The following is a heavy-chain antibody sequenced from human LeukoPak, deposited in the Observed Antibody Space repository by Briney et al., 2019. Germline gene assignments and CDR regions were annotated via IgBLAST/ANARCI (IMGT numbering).Heavy chain of an antibody. CDR1: GCTFSSFW. CDR2: IYVDGRST. Sequence: GGSLRLSCAASGCTFSSFWMHWVRQAPGTGLVLGSRIYVDGRSTTYADSVKGRFTISRDNAKNTLYLQMNSLRAEDAAVYYCVRDPYDILPGPYFDYWGQGTLVTVSS. V-gene: IGHV3-74*03. CDR3: VRDPYDILPGPYFDY. D-gene: IGHD3-9*01. J-gene: IGHJ4*02.